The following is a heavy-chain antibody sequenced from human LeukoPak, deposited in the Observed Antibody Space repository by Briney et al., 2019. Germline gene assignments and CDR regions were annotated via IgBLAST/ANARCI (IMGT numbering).Heavy chain of an antibody. CDR2: IIPIFGTA. V-gene: IGHV1-69*01. CDR1: GGTFISYS. J-gene: IGHJ4*02. Sequence: ASVKVSCKASGGTFISYSISWVRQAPGQGLEWMGGIIPIFGTANYAQKFQGRVTITADESTSTAYMELSSLRSEDTAVYYCARIDDEYQLNYWGQGTLVTVSS. D-gene: IGHD2-2*01. CDR3: ARIDDEYQLNY.